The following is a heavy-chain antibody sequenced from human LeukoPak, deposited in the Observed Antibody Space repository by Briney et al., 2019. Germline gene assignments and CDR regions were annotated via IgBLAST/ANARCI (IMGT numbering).Heavy chain of an antibody. CDR1: GFTFSSSA. Sequence: GGSLRLSCVASGFTFSSSAMNWVRQAPGEGLQWVSAIGGSGGDTYYADSVKGRFTISRENSKTTVYLQMDNLRAEDMAVYYCAKELYGNPSGYWGQGTRVTVSS. CDR2: IGGSGGDT. CDR3: AKELYGNPSGY. V-gene: IGHV3-23*01. D-gene: IGHD2-8*01. J-gene: IGHJ4*02.